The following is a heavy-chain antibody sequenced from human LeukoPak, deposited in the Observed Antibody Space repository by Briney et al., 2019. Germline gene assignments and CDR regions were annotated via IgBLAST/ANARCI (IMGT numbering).Heavy chain of an antibody. CDR2: IYHNGTP. J-gene: IGHJ6*02. CDR3: ATAPILRGEGGEHYKYGMDV. V-gene: IGHV4/OR15-8*01. CDR1: VGSISSGNW. Sequence: SETLSLTCGVSVGSISSGNWWSWVRQSPGKGLEWIGKIYHNGTPNYNPSLKSRVTISADTFKNHFSLKLTSVTAADTAVYYCATAPILRGEGGEHYKYGMDVWGQGTTVIVSS. D-gene: IGHD2-2*02.